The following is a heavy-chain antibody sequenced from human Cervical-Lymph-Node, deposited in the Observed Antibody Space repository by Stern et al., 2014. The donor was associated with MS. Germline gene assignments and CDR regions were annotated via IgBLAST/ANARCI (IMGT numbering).Heavy chain of an antibody. CDR1: GGTFSTYA. J-gene: IGHJ6*02. Sequence: VQLVESGAEVKKPGSSVKASCKASGGTFSTYAISWVRQAPGQGLEWMGGITPIFGTTNYAQNIQGRVTISADESTSTAYMELSSLRAEDTAVYYCARGLASTITMDVWGRGTTVTVSS. CDR3: ARGLASTITMDV. V-gene: IGHV1-69*01. CDR2: ITPIFGTT. D-gene: IGHD3-10*01.